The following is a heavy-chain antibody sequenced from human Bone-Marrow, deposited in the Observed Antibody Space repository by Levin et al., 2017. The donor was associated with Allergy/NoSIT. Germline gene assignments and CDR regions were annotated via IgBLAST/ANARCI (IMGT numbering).Heavy chain of an antibody. D-gene: IGHD5-18*01. CDR3: TVTSEDSYGHTFDY. CDR2: ISYDGSNK. Sequence: GGSLRLSCAASGFTFSSFGMHWVRQAPGKGLEWVAVISYDGSNKYYADSVKGRFTLSRDNSKNTLYLQMNSLRAEDTAVYYCTVTSEDSYGHTFDYWGQGSLVTVSS. V-gene: IGHV3-30*03. CDR1: GFTFSSFG. J-gene: IGHJ4*02.